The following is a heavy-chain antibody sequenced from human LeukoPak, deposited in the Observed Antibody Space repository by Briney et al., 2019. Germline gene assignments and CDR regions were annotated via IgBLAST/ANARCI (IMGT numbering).Heavy chain of an antibody. V-gene: IGHV3-33*01. CDR2: IWYDGSNK. D-gene: IGHD4-17*01. J-gene: IGHJ6*04. CDR3: ARDLFAPDYGDYVNYYYGMDV. CDR1: GFTFSSYG. Sequence: GGSLRLSCAASGFTFSSYGMHWVRQAPGKGLEWVAVIWYDGSNKYYADSVKGRFTISRDNSKNTLYLQMNSLRAEGTAVYYCARDLFAPDYGDYVNYYYGMDVWGKGTTVTVSS.